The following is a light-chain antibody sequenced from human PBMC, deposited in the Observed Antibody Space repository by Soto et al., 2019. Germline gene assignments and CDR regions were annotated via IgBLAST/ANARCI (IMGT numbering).Light chain of an antibody. J-gene: IGKJ4*01. Sequence: EIVLTQSPGTLSLSPGERATLSCRASQSVSSSYLAWYQQKPGQAPRLLIYGASSRATGIPDRFSGSGSGTDITLTISRLEPEESAVYYCHQYDSSPLTFGGGTKVEIK. CDR3: HQYDSSPLT. CDR2: GAS. V-gene: IGKV3-20*01. CDR1: QSVSSSY.